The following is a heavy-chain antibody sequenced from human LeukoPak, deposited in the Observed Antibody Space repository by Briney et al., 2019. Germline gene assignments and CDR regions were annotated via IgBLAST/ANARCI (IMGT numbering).Heavy chain of an antibody. CDR3: ARAVGYSYETTSWFDP. V-gene: IGHV5-51*01. J-gene: IGHJ5*02. CDR2: IYPGDSDT. D-gene: IGHD5-18*01. Sequence: GESLKISCKGSGYSLNSYWIGWVRQMPGKGLEWMGIIYPGDSDTRYSPSFQGQVTISADKSISTAYLQWSSLQASDTAMYYCARAVGYSYETTSWFDPWGQGTLVTVSS. CDR1: GYSLNSYW.